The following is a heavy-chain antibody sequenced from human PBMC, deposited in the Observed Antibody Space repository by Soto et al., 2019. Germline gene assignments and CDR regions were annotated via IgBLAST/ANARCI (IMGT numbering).Heavy chain of an antibody. CDR2: INMDGSST. J-gene: IGHJ4*02. V-gene: IGHV3-74*01. D-gene: IGHD2-2*01. CDR3: ARGPRGLYHHDY. Sequence: EVQLVESGGGLVQPGGSLRLSCAASGFTFSGDWTHWVRQGAGKGLVWVSRINMDGSSTNYADSVKGRFTISRDNAKNTLYLQMNSLRVDDTAVYYCARGPRGLYHHDYWGQGALVTVSS. CDR1: GFTFSGDW.